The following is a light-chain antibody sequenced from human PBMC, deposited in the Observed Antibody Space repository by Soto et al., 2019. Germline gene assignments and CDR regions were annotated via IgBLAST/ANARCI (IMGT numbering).Light chain of an antibody. V-gene: IGLV2-14*01. J-gene: IGLJ1*01. Sequence: QSALTQPASVSGSPGQSITISCTGTSSDVGGYNYVSWYQQHPGKAPKLMIYEVSNRPSGVSNRFSGSKSGNTASLTISGLQDEDEADSYCSSYTSSILYVFGTGTKVTVL. CDR3: SSYTSSILYV. CDR1: SSDVGGYNY. CDR2: EVS.